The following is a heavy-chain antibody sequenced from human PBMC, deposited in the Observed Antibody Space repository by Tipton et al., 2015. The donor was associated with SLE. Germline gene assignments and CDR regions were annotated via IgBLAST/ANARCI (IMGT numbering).Heavy chain of an antibody. D-gene: IGHD6-13*01. CDR1: GYTFTSYY. CDR2: INPSGGST. J-gene: IGHJ6*03. V-gene: IGHV1-46*01. Sequence: QLVQSGAEVKKPGASVKVSCKASGYTFTSYYIHWVRQAPGQGLEWMGIINPSGGSTSYAQKFQGRVTMTRDTSTSTVYMELSSLRSEDTAVYYCARAAGTKDYYYYYMDVWGKGTTVTVSS. CDR3: ARAAGTKDYYYYYMDV.